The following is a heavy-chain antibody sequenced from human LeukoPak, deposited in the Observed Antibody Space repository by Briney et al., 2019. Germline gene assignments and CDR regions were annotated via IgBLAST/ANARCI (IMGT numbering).Heavy chain of an antibody. D-gene: IGHD4-17*01. CDR1: GFTFSDYY. J-gene: IGHJ3*02. CDR3: ARHDGVDAFDI. V-gene: IGHV3-11*06. Sequence: GGSLRLSCAASGFTFSDYYMSWIRQAPGKGLKWVSYINSSSSYTNYADSVKGRFTISRDNAKNSLYLKMNSLRAEDTAVYYCARHDGVDAFDIWGQGTMVTVSS. CDR2: INSSSSYT.